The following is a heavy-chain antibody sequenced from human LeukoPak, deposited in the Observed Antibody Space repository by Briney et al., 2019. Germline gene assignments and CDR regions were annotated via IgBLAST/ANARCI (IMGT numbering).Heavy chain of an antibody. CDR3: ATTPRGGDIHY. CDR1: KYTFTSYD. CDR2: MNPKTGDT. Sequence: ASVKVSCKASKYTFTSYDINWVRQATGQGLEWMGWMNPKTGDTGYAQKFQGRVTMTRDTSITTAYMELSSLRSEDTAVYYCATTPRGGDIHYWGQGTLVTVSS. D-gene: IGHD2-21*02. V-gene: IGHV1-8*01. J-gene: IGHJ4*02.